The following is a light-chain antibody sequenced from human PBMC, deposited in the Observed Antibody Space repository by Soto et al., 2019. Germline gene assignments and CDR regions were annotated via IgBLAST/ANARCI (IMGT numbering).Light chain of an antibody. CDR2: GAS. V-gene: IGKV3-20*01. CDR3: LHYGGSPLT. Sequence: IVMTQSPATLSVPPGDSATLSCRASQSVSSNLAWYQQKPGQAPRLLIYGASTRTTGIPDRFSGSGSGTDFTLTIGRLEPGDFAVYYCLHYGGSPLTFGQGTRLEI. CDR1: QSVSSN. J-gene: IGKJ5*01.